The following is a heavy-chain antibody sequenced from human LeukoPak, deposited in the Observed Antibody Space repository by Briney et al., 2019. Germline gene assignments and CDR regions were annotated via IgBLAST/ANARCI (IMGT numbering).Heavy chain of an antibody. D-gene: IGHD3-10*01. J-gene: IGHJ6*02. CDR3: GREPMVRGVILYYYGMDV. V-gene: IGHV1-2*02. Sequence: ASVKVSCKASGYTFTGYYMHWVRQAPGQGLEWMGWINPNSGGTNYAQKLQGRVTMTTDTSTSTAYMELRSLRSDDTAVYYCGREPMVRGVILYYYGMDVWGQGTTVTVSS. CDR1: GYTFTGYY. CDR2: INPNSGGT.